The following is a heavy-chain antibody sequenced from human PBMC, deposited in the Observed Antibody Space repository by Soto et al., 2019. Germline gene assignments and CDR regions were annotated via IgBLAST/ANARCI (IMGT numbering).Heavy chain of an antibody. Sequence: EVQLVESGGGLVQPGRSLRLSCAASGFTFDDYAMHWVRQVPGKGLEWVSGITWNSGSTDYADSVKGRFTISRDNPKNSLYLQMNSLRTEDTAFYYCAKAAYSSSKITDFDYWDQGTLVTVSS. V-gene: IGHV3-9*01. CDR1: GFTFDDYA. CDR3: AKAAYSSSKITDFDY. D-gene: IGHD3-22*01. J-gene: IGHJ4*02. CDR2: ITWNSGST.